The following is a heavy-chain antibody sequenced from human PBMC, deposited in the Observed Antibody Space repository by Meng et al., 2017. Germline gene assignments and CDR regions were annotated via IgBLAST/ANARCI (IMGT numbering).Heavy chain of an antibody. CDR2: IKQDGSEN. D-gene: IGHD3-22*01. Sequence: GESLKISCAASGFTFSSYWMSWVRQAPGKGLEWVANIKQDGSENYYVDSVKGRFTISRDNAKNSLYLQMNSLKAEDTAVYYCARPCHYYASSGYYYGSWGQGTLVTVSS. J-gene: IGHJ5*02. V-gene: IGHV3-7*01. CDR1: GFTFSSYW. CDR3: ARPCHYYASSGYYYGS.